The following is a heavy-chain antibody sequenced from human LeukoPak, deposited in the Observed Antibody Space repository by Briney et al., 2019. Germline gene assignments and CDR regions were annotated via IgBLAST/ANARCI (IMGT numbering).Heavy chain of an antibody. V-gene: IGHV4-4*08. CDR1: GVTFSGYY. D-gene: IGHD3-10*01. Sequence: SETLSLTCGVYGVTFSGYYWSWLRQPPGKGLEWIGRIYTSGSTNYNPSLKSRVTISVDTSKNQFSLRLSSVTAADTAVYYCARNVWFGAGRTFDYWGQGTLVTVSS. CDR2: IYTSGST. CDR3: ARNVWFGAGRTFDY. J-gene: IGHJ4*02.